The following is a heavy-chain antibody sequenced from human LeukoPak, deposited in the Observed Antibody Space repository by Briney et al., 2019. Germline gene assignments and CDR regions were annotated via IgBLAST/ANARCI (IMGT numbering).Heavy chain of an antibody. CDR3: ARTPSNYDFWSGYYYKGALGDY. J-gene: IGHJ4*02. D-gene: IGHD3-3*01. V-gene: IGHV1-18*01. CDR1: GYTFTSYG. CDR2: ISAYNGNT. Sequence: GASVKVSCKASGYTFTSYGISWVRQAPGQGLEWMGWISAYNGNTNYAQKLQGRVTMTTDTSTSTAYMELRSLRSDDTAVYYCARTPSNYDFWSGYYYKGALGDYWGQGTLVTVSS.